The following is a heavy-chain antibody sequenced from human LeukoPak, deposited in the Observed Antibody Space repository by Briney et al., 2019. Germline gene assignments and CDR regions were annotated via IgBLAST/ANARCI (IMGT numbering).Heavy chain of an antibody. Sequence: AGGSLRLSCAASGFTFSSYAMSWVRQAPGKGLEWVSAIRGSGGSTYYADSVKGRFTISRDNSKNTLYLQMNSLRAEDMAVYYCAKGRGHVLRYFDWLLDYWGQGTLVTVSS. V-gene: IGHV3-23*01. J-gene: IGHJ4*02. CDR1: GFTFSSYA. CDR3: AKGRGHVLRYFDWLLDY. D-gene: IGHD3-9*01. CDR2: IRGSGGST.